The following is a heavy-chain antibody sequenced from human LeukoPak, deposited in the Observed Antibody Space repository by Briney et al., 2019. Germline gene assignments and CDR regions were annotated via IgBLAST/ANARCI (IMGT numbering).Heavy chain of an antibody. CDR3: AKDLRGSGWSPFDY. CDR2: ISYDGSNK. J-gene: IGHJ4*02. D-gene: IGHD6-19*01. CDR1: GLTFSSYG. Sequence: GRSLRLSCAASGLTFSSYGMHWVRQAPGKGLEWEAVISYDGSNKYYADSVKGRFTISRDNSKNTLYLQMNSLRAEDTAVYYCAKDLRGSGWSPFDYWGQGTLVTVSS. V-gene: IGHV3-30*18.